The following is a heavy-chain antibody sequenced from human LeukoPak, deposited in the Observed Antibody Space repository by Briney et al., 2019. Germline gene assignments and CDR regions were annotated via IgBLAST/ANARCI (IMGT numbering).Heavy chain of an antibody. Sequence: SETLSLTCAVYGGSFSGYYWSWLRQPPGKGLEWIGEINHSGSTNYNPSLKSRVTISVDTSKNQFSLKLSSVTAADTAVYYCARGRTYYDFWSGYRPLDYWGQGTLVTVSS. V-gene: IGHV4-34*01. J-gene: IGHJ4*02. D-gene: IGHD3-3*01. CDR2: INHSGST. CDR3: ARGRTYYDFWSGYRPLDY. CDR1: GGSFSGYY.